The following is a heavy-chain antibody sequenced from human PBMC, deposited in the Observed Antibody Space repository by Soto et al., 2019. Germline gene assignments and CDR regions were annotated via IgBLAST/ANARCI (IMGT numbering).Heavy chain of an antibody. D-gene: IGHD3-22*01. CDR1: GFTFSSYV. Sequence: EVQLLESGGGLVQPGGSLRLSCAASGFTFSSYVMSWVRQAPGKGLEWVSAISGSGGSTYYADSVKGRFTISRDNSKNTLYLQMNSLRAEDTAVYYCAKVHDSSGYYYWYFDLWGRGTLVTVSS. CDR3: AKVHDSSGYYYWYFDL. V-gene: IGHV3-23*01. J-gene: IGHJ2*01. CDR2: ISGSGGST.